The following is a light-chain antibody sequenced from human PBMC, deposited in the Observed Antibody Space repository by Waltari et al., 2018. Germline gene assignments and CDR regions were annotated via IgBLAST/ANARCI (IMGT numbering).Light chain of an antibody. CDR1: QSISNW. CDR2: GAS. CDR3: QQYNDYSTWT. V-gene: IGKV1-5*03. Sequence: DIQMTQSPSTLSASVGDRVTITCRASQSISNWLAWYQQKPGKAPKVLIDGASSLESGVPSRLSGSRSVTEFTLTISSVQPDDFATYYCQQYNDYSTWTFGQGTKVEIK. J-gene: IGKJ1*01.